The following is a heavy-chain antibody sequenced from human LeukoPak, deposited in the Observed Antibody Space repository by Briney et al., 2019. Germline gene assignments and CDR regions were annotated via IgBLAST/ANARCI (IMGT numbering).Heavy chain of an antibody. J-gene: IGHJ4*02. CDR3: VRDGRRATYYDFWSGYYSRTGFDY. CDR1: VYTFTSYG. CDR2: INTNTGNP. V-gene: IGHV7-4-1*02. Sequence: ASVKVSCKSSVYTFTSYGISWVRQPPGQGLEWMGWINTNTGNPTYPQGFTERFVFSLDTSVTTAYLPINSLQAGGTAVYYCVRDGRRATYYDFWSGYYSRTGFDYWGQGTLVNVSS. D-gene: IGHD3-3*01.